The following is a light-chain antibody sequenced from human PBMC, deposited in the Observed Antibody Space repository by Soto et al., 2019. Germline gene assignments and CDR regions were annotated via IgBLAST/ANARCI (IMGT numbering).Light chain of an antibody. CDR3: QQSYRAPLT. CDR2: AAS. Sequence: DIQMTQSPSSLSASVGDRVTITCRASQTISTYVNWYEQKPGKAPTLLIHAASSLQSGVPPRFSGSGSGTDFTLNISSLQSEDFATHSCQQSYRAPLTFGPGTKVDIK. CDR1: QTISTY. V-gene: IGKV1-39*01. J-gene: IGKJ1*01.